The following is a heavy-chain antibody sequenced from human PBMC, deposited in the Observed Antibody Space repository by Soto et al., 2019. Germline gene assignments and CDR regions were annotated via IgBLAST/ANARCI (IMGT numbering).Heavy chain of an antibody. CDR1: GFTFSSYA. J-gene: IGHJ1*01. V-gene: IGHV3-23*01. D-gene: IGHD6-19*01. CDR2: ITGSGGST. CDR3: AKDRLAVAAEYFQH. Sequence: GGSLRLSCAASGFTFSSYAMSWVRQAPGKGLEWVSSITGSGGSTYYADSVKGRFAISGDNSKNTLYLQMNSLSAEDTAVYYCAKDRLAVAAEYFQHWGQGTLVTVSS.